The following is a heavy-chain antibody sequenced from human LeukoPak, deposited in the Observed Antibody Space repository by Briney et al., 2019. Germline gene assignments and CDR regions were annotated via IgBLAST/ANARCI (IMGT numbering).Heavy chain of an antibody. CDR1: GFTFNNAW. Sequence: KAGGSLRLSCTASGFTFNNAWMNWVRQAPGKGLEWVGRIKSKIDGGAIDYTAPVKGRFTISRDDSKNTLYLQMNSLKTEDIGVYYCATSGYCSGGSCYSLDYWGQGTLVTVSS. J-gene: IGHJ4*02. D-gene: IGHD2-15*01. CDR3: ATSGYCSGGSCYSLDY. V-gene: IGHV3-15*01. CDR2: IKSKIDGGAI.